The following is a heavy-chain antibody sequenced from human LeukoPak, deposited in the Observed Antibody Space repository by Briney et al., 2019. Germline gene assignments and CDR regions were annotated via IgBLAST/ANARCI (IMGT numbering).Heavy chain of an antibody. D-gene: IGHD2-15*01. CDR3: ARDGSTDCSGGSCYSYAFDI. V-gene: IGHV1-2*04. J-gene: IGHJ3*02. CDR2: INPNSGGT. Sequence: EASVKVSCKASGCTFTSYAMNWVRQAPGQGLEWMGWINPNSGGTNYAQKFQGWVTMTRDTSISTAYMELSRLRSDDTAVYYCARDGSTDCSGGSCYSYAFDIWGQGTMVTVSS. CDR1: GCTFTSYA.